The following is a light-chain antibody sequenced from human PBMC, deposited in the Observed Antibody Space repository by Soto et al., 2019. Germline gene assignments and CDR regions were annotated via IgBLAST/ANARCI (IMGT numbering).Light chain of an antibody. J-gene: IGLJ1*01. CDR2: GSK. Sequence: QAVVTQPPSVSGAPGQRVSISCTGTSSNIGAGFDVHWYQQVPGTAPKLLIYGSKNRPSGVPDRFSGSKSATSASLVITGLQAEDEADYYCQSYDNGLNGNYVFGTGTKLTVL. V-gene: IGLV1-40*01. CDR3: QSYDNGLNGNYV. CDR1: SSNIGAGFD.